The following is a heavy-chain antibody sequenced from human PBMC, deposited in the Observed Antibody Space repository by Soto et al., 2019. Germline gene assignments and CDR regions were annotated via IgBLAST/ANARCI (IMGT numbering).Heavy chain of an antibody. D-gene: IGHD5-18*01. CDR3: ARDFPDTAMVPFDY. CDR1: GFTFSSYS. Sequence: GGSLRLSCAASGFTFSSYSMNWVRQAPGKGLEWVSSISSSSSYIYYADSVKGRFTISRDNAKNSLYLQMNSLRAEDTAVYYCARDFPDTAMVPFDYWGQGTLVTVSS. CDR2: ISSSSSYI. V-gene: IGHV3-21*01. J-gene: IGHJ4*02.